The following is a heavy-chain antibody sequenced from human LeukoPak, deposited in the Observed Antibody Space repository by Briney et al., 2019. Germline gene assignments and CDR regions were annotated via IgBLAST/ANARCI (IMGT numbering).Heavy chain of an antibody. CDR3: ATNYGSGSYYNGWFDP. CDR2: IYYSGST. Sequence: PSETLSLTCTVSGGSISSGGYYWSWIRQHPGKGLERIGYIYYSGSTYYNPSLKSRVTISVDTSKNQFSLKLSSVTAADTAVYYCATNYGSGSYYNGWFDPWGQGTLVTVSS. J-gene: IGHJ5*02. V-gene: IGHV4-31*03. CDR1: GGSISSGGYY. D-gene: IGHD3-10*01.